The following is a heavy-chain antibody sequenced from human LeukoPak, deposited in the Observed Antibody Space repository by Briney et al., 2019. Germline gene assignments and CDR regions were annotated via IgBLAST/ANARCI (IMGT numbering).Heavy chain of an antibody. CDR1: GFTFGDYA. CDR3: ARGRGFDS. V-gene: IGHV3-7*01. D-gene: IGHD3-10*01. Sequence: GGSLRLSCTASGFTFGDYAMSWVRQAPGKGLEGVANIKQDGSEKYYVDSVKGRFTISRDNAKNSLYLQMNSLRVEDTAVYYCARGRGFDSWGQGTLVTVSS. J-gene: IGHJ4*02. CDR2: IKQDGSEK.